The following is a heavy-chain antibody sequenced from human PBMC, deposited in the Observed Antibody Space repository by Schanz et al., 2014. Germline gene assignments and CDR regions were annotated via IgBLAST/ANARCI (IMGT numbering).Heavy chain of an antibody. J-gene: IGHJ2*01. V-gene: IGHV3-21*01. D-gene: IGHD3-9*01. CDR2: VSHGGTYI. CDR1: GITFSDYA. Sequence: EVQLLESGGALEQPGGSLRLSCAASGITFSDYAMNLVRQAPGKGLEWVSSVSHGGTYIYYADSVRGRFTISRDNAKNSLFLQMHSLRADDTAVYYCARSTYYDILTGQTHTRVDVRYFDLWGRGTLVTVSS. CDR3: ARSTYYDILTGQTHTRVDVRYFDL.